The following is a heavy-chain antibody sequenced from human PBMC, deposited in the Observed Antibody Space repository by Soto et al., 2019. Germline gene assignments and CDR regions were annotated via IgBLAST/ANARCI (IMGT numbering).Heavy chain of an antibody. Sequence: PSETLSLTCAVSGGSISSGGYSWSWIRQPPGKGLEWIGYIYHSGSTYYNPSLKSRVTISVDRSKNQFSLKLSSVTAADTAVYYCARVYMTKVVGWFDPWGQGTLVTVSS. CDR2: IYHSGST. J-gene: IGHJ5*02. D-gene: IGHD4-17*01. CDR1: GGSISSGGYS. V-gene: IGHV4-30-2*01. CDR3: ARVYMTKVVGWFDP.